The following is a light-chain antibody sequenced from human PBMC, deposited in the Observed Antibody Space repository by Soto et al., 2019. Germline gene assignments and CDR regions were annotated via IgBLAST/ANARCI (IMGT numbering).Light chain of an antibody. CDR3: HQYNKWPPYT. J-gene: IGKJ2*01. CDR1: QSIKSD. CDR2: AAS. V-gene: IGKV3-15*01. Sequence: EIVMTQSPATLTVSPGERATLSCRASQSIKSDLAWYQQKPGQAPRLLIYAASTRAPGIPARFSGSGSGTEFTLTISSLQSEDVAVYYCHQYNKWPPYTFGQGTRLEI.